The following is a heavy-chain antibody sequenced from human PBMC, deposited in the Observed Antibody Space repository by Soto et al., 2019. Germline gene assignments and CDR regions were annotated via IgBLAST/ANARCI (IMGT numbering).Heavy chain of an antibody. CDR1: GGSISSGGYS. V-gene: IGHV4-30-2*01. Sequence: QLQLQESGSGLVKPSQTLSLTCAVSGGSISSGGYSWSWIRQPPGKGLEWIGYIYHSGSTYYNPSLKSRVTISVDRSKNQFSLKLSSVTAADTAVYYCARGYGDGYNYVEYYFDYWGQGTLVTVSS. J-gene: IGHJ4*02. CDR3: ARGYGDGYNYVEYYFDY. D-gene: IGHD5-12*01. CDR2: IYHSGST.